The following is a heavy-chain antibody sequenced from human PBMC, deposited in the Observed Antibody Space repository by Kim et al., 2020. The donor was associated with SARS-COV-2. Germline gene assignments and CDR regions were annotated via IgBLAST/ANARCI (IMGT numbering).Heavy chain of an antibody. D-gene: IGHD3-16*01. V-gene: IGHV1-18*01. CDR2: ISAYNGNT. CDR1: GYTFTSYG. CDR3: ARDYDYVWGSYKGSEYFQH. J-gene: IGHJ1*01. Sequence: ASVKVSCKASGYTFTSYGISWVRQAPGQGLEWMGWISAYNGNTNYAQKLQGRVTMTTDTSTSTAYMELRSLRSDDTAVYYCARDYDYVWGSYKGSEYFQHWGQGTLVTVSS.